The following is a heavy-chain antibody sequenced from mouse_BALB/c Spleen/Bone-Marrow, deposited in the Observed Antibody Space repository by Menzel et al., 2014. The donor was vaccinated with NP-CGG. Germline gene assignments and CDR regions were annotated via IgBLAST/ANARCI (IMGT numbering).Heavy chain of an antibody. J-gene: IGHJ2*01. CDR1: GFAFSSYD. Sequence: EVKLVESGGGLVKPGWSLKLSCAASGFAFSSYDMSWVRQTPEKRLEWVAYISSGGGSTYYPDTVKGRFTISRDNAKNTLYLQMSSLKSEDTAMYYCARHRYYFDYWGQGTTLTVSS. V-gene: IGHV5-12-1*01. CDR2: ISSGGGST. CDR3: ARHRYYFDY.